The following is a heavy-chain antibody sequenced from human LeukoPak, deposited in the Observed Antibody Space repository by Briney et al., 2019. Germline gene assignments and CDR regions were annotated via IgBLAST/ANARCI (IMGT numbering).Heavy chain of an antibody. J-gene: IGHJ6*02. CDR3: ASSYYDFWSGYSYGMDV. CDR1: GGSISSGGYY. Sequence: SETLSLTCTVSGGSISSGGYYWSWIRQHPGKGLEWIGYIYYSGSTYYNPSLKSRVTISVDTSKNQFSLKLSSVTAADTAVYYCASSYYDFWSGYSYGMDVWGQGTTVTVSS. CDR2: IYYSGST. V-gene: IGHV4-31*03. D-gene: IGHD3-3*01.